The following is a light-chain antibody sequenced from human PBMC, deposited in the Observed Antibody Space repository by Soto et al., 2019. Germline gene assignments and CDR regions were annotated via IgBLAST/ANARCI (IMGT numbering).Light chain of an antibody. Sequence: EIVLTQSPATLSLSPGERATLSCRASQSVSSYLAWYQQKPGQAPRLLIYDASNRATGIPARFSGSGSGTDFTLTSSSLEPEDFAVYDCQQRRAFGGGTKVEIK. J-gene: IGKJ4*01. CDR2: DAS. CDR1: QSVSSY. V-gene: IGKV3-11*01. CDR3: QQRRA.